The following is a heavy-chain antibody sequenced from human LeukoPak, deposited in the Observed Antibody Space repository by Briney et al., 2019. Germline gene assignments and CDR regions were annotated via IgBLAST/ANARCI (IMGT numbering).Heavy chain of an antibody. V-gene: IGHV1-3*01. CDR2: INAGNGNT. CDR3: ATVGYCSSTSCSDYYGMDV. J-gene: IGHJ6*02. Sequence: ASVKVSCKASGYTFTSYAMHWVRQAPGQRLEWMGRINAGNGNTKYSQKFQGRVTITRDTSASTAYMELSSLRSEDTAVYYCATVGYCSSTSCSDYYGMDVWGQGTTVTVSS. CDR1: GYTFTSYA. D-gene: IGHD2-2*01.